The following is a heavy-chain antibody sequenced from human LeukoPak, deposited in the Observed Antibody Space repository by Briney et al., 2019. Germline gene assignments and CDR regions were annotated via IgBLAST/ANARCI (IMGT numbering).Heavy chain of an antibody. CDR3: ARSNQADDY. V-gene: IGHV3-74*01. CDR2: VNPGGSST. CDR1: GFTFSSYW. Sequence: GGSLRLPCAAAGFTFSSYWMHWVRQVPGKGLVWVPRVNPGGSSTAYADSVKGRFSISRDNARNTLYLQMNSLRDEDTAVYYCARSNQADDYWGQGTLVTVSS. J-gene: IGHJ4*02. D-gene: IGHD4-11*01.